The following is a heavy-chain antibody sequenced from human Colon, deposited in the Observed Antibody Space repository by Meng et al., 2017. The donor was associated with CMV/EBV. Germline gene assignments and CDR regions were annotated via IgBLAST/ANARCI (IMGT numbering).Heavy chain of an antibody. Sequence: SETLSLTCAVYGGSFSGYYWSWIRQPPGKGLEWIGEINHSGSTNYNPSLKSRVTISVDTSKNQFSLKLSSVTAADTAVYYCARGRSQSYDSSGHYTFPFDYWGQGTLVTVSS. CDR3: ARGRSQSYDSSGHYTFPFDY. CDR1: GGSFSGYY. V-gene: IGHV4-34*01. J-gene: IGHJ4*02. D-gene: IGHD3-22*01. CDR2: INHSGST.